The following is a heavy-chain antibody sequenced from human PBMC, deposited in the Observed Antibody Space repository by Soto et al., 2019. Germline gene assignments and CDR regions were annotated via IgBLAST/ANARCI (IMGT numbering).Heavy chain of an antibody. Sequence: VQLLESGGGLVQPGGSLRLSCVASGFTFGHYGMSWVRQAPGKGLEWVSVISGSSDYTDYTESVKGRFTISRDNSKNTLYLQMNSLTVDDTALYYCAKDRRSGTSTEIDYWGQGSLVTVAS. CDR2: ISGSSDYT. CDR3: AKDRRSGTSTEIDY. V-gene: IGHV3-23*01. CDR1: GFTFGHYG. J-gene: IGHJ4*02. D-gene: IGHD1-26*01.